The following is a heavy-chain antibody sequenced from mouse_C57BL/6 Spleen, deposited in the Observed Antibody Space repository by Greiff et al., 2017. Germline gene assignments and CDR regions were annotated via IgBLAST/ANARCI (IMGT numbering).Heavy chain of an antibody. J-gene: IGHJ3*01. CDR1: GYTFTSYW. Sequence: QVHVKQPGAELVKPGASVKLSCKASGYTFTSYWMHWVKQRPGQGLEWIGMIHPNSGSTNYNEKFKSKATLTVDKSYSTAYMQLSSLTSEDSAVYYCARSGDYDGGFAYWGQGTLVTVSA. CDR2: IHPNSGST. D-gene: IGHD2-4*01. V-gene: IGHV1-64*01. CDR3: ARSGDYDGGFAY.